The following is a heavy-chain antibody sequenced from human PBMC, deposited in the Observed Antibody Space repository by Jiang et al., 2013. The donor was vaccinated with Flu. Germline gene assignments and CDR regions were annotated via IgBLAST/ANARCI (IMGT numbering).Heavy chain of an antibody. CDR1: GGSISSYY. CDR3: ARDVEIGYGGNSVSGYFDY. D-gene: IGHD4-23*01. Sequence: KPSETLSLTCTVSGGSISSYYWSWIRQPPGKGLEWIGYIYYSGSTNYNPSLKSRVTISVDTSKNQFSLKLSSVTAADTAVYYCARDVEIGYGGNSVSGYFDYWGQGTLVTVSS. CDR2: IYYSGST. V-gene: IGHV4-59*01. J-gene: IGHJ4*02.